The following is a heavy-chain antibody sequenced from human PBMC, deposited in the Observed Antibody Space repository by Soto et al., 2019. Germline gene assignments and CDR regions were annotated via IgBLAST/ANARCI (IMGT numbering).Heavy chain of an antibody. CDR1: GFTFSNAW. CDR2: IKSKTDGGTR. J-gene: IGHJ6*02. Sequence: EVQLVESGGGLVKPGGSLRLSCAASGFTFSNAWMSWVRQVPGKGLEWVGRIKSKTDGGTRDYAAPVKGRFTISREDSQKTLYLQMNSLKAEDTGVYYCTRGSYQGNYYYYGMDVWGQGTTVTVSS. V-gene: IGHV3-15*01. D-gene: IGHD1-26*01. CDR3: TRGSYQGNYYYYGMDV.